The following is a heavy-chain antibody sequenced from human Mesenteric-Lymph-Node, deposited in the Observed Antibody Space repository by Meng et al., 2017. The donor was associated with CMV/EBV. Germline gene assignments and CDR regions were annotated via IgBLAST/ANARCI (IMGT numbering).Heavy chain of an antibody. Sequence: GESLKISCAASGFTFSSYEMNWVRQAPGKGLEWVSCISSSSSYIYYADSVKGRFTISRDNAKKSLYLQMNSLRAEDTAVYYCARVGGAGSYYIHYGMDVWGQGTTVTVSS. CDR3: ARVGGAGSYYIHYGMDV. CDR2: ISSSSSYI. CDR1: GFTFSSYE. J-gene: IGHJ6*02. D-gene: IGHD3-10*01. V-gene: IGHV3-21*01.